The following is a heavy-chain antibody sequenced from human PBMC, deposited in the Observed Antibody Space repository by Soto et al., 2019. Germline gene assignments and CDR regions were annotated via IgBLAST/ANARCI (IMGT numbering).Heavy chain of an antibody. CDR1: GDSISSVDYF. V-gene: IGHV4-30-4*08. J-gene: IGHJ5*01. D-gene: IGHD2-15*01. CDR3: ARGRYCLTGRCFPNWFDS. CDR2: IYKSATT. Sequence: KTSETLSLTCSVSGDSISSVDYFWAWIRQPPGQALEYIGYIYKSATTYYNPSFESRVAISLDTSKSRFSLNVTSVTAADTAVYFCARGRYCLTGRCFPNWFDSWGQGTLVTVSS.